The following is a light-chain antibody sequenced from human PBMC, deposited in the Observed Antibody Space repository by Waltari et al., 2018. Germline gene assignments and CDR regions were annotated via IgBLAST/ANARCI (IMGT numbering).Light chain of an antibody. Sequence: EIVMTQSPATLSVSPGERATLSCRASQSVRNNLVWYQQKPGQAPRLLIYGASTRVTGIPARFSGSGSGTEFTLTISSLQPDDFGSYHCQQVNSYPFTFGQGTKLEI. V-gene: IGKV3-15*01. J-gene: IGKJ2*01. CDR1: QSVRNN. CDR3: QQVNSYPFT. CDR2: GAS.